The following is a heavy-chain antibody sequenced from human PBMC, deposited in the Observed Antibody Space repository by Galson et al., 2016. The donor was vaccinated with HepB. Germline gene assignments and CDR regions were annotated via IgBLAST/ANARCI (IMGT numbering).Heavy chain of an antibody. CDR1: GDSVRSNSYY. V-gene: IGHV4-61*03. D-gene: IGHD3-22*01. Sequence: SETLSLTCTVSGDSVRSNSYYWSWIRQPPGKGLEWIGYTSLSGGTNYNPSLKSRATISVDTSKNVFPLKLASVTAADKAIYYCAKEGSVSYYDTGLDVWGQGATVTVSS. CDR2: TSLSGGT. J-gene: IGHJ6*02. CDR3: AKEGSVSYYDTGLDV.